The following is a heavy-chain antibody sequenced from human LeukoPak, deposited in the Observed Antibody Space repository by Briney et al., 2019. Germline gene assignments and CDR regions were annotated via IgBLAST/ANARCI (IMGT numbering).Heavy chain of an antibody. CDR2: IYYSGST. D-gene: IGHD3-9*01. CDR1: GGSISSYY. Sequence: SETLSLTCTVSGGSISSYYWSWIRQPPGKGLEWIGYIYYSGSTNYNPSLKSQVTISVDTSKNQFSLKLSSVTAADTAVYYCARRPSRYGALDYWGQGTLVTVSS. J-gene: IGHJ4*02. CDR3: ARRPSRYGALDY. V-gene: IGHV4-59*12.